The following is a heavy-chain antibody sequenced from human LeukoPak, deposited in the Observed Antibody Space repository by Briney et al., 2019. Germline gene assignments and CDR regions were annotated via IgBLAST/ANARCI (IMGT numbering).Heavy chain of an antibody. CDR1: GYTFTSYG. CDR2: ISAYNGNT. CDR3: ARDSSSDATPRKTDY. D-gene: IGHD6-6*01. V-gene: IGHV1-18*01. J-gene: IGHJ4*02. Sequence: ASVKVSCKASGYTFTSYGISWVRQAPGQGLEWMGWISAYNGNTNYAQKLQGRVTMTTDTSTSTAYMELRSLRSDDTAVYYCARDSSSDATPRKTDYWGQGTLVTVSS.